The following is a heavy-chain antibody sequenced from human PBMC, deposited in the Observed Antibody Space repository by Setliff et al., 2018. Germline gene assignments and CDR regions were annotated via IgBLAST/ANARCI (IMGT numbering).Heavy chain of an antibody. CDR2: ISGSGSSI. CDR3: ARLYRPESRYYFFDY. J-gene: IGHJ4*02. D-gene: IGHD3-3*01. Sequence: PGGSLRLSCAASGFTFSSYSMNWVRQAPGKGLEWVSSISGSGSSIFYADSVKGRFTISRDSAKNSLYLQMNSLRAEDTAVYYCARLYRPESRYYFFDYWGQGTLVTVSS. CDR1: GFTFSSYS. V-gene: IGHV3-21*01.